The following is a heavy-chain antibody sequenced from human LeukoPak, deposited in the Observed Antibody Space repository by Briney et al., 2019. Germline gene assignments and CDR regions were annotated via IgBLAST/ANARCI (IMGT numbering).Heavy chain of an antibody. CDR1: GYTFIIFA. CDR3: ARAFEDGDYYPGEDY. V-gene: IGHV1-18*01. J-gene: IGHJ4*02. D-gene: IGHD4-17*01. Sequence: ASVSVSCKPSGYTFIIFAISWVRHAPGEGLEWVGWISPHNGNTNYAQSLQGRFPRTTDRSTSTAYMELRSLRSDDTAVYFCARAFEDGDYYPGEDYWGQGTLVTVSS. CDR2: ISPHNGNT.